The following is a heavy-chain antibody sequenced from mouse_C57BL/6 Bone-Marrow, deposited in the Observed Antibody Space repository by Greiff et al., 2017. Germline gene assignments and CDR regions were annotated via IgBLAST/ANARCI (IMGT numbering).Heavy chain of an antibody. D-gene: IGHD2-3*01. Sequence: VKLVESGAELVRPGASVKLSCKASGYTFTDYYINWVKQRPGQGLEWIARIYPGSGNTYYNEKFKGKATLTAEKSSSTAYMQLSSLTSEDSAVYFCARGDDGYLLFAYWGQGTLVTVSA. CDR3: ARGDDGYLLFAY. V-gene: IGHV1-76*01. CDR1: GYTFTDYY. J-gene: IGHJ3*01. CDR2: IYPGSGNT.